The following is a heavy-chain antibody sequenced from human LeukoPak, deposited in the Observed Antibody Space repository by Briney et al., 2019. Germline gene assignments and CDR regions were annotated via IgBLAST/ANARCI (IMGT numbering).Heavy chain of an antibody. CDR2: ISAYNGNT. J-gene: IGHJ3*02. D-gene: IGHD6-13*01. Sequence: ASVKVSCKASGYTFTSYGISWVRQAPGQGLEWMGWISAYNGNTNYAQKLQGRVTMTTDTSTSTAYMELRSLRSDDTAVYYCARHFSSSWSSAFDIWGQGTMVTVSP. CDR3: ARHFSSSWSSAFDI. V-gene: IGHV1-18*01. CDR1: GYTFTSYG.